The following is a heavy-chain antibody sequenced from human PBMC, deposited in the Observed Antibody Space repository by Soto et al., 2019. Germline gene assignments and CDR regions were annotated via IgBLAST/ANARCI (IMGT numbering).Heavy chain of an antibody. V-gene: IGHV4-4*07. J-gene: IGHJ6*02. CDR2: IYSRGST. CDR3: ARGPNSDYYYGVDV. D-gene: IGHD6-13*01. CDR1: GGSISSYY. Sequence: QVQLQESGPGLVKPSETLSLTCTVSGGSISSYYWSWIRQPAGKGLEFIGRIYSRGSTNYNPSLKSRVTMAVDTSKKQFSLKLSSVTAADTAVYYCARGPNSDYYYGVDVWGQGTTVTVSS.